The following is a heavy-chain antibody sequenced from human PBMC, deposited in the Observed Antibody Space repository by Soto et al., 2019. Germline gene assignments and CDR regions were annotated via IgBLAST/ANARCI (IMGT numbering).Heavy chain of an antibody. CDR1: GDSINSPGYS. D-gene: IGHD1-26*01. V-gene: IGHV4-30-2*01. CDR2: ISHSGST. Sequence: QLQLQESGSGLVKPSQTLSLTCAVSGDSINSPGYSWSWIRQPPGKGLEWIGSISHSGSTSYHPSLTSLVVISGDTSANLLSLMLTSVTAAATAVYYCARSEGMGVTTFDFWGQGTHVIVSS. CDR3: ARSEGMGVTTFDF. J-gene: IGHJ5*01.